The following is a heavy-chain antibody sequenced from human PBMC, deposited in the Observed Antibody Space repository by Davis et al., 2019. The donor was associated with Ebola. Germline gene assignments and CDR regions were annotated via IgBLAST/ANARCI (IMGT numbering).Heavy chain of an antibody. CDR3: AKHNAPHTYSSTRGWFDP. CDR2: ISGSGGST. D-gene: IGHD6-19*01. J-gene: IGHJ5*02. CDR1: GFTFSSYA. Sequence: PGGSLRLSCAASGFTFSSYAMSWVRQAPGKGLEWVSAISGSGGSTYYADSVKGRFTISRDNSKNTLYLQMNSLRAEDTAVYYCAKHNAPHTYSSTRGWFDPWGQGTLVTVSS. V-gene: IGHV3-23*01.